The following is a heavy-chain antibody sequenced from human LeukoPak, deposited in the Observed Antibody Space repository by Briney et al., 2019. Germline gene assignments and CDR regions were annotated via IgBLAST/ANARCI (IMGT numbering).Heavy chain of an antibody. Sequence: GGSLRLSCAASGFTFSGYSMNWVRQAPGKGLEWVSSISSSSSYIYYADSVKGRFTISRDNAKNSLYLQMNSLRAEDTAVYYCARGRKGIVVVPAANWFDPWGQGTLVTVSS. D-gene: IGHD2-2*01. CDR1: GFTFSGYS. V-gene: IGHV3-21*01. J-gene: IGHJ5*02. CDR3: ARGRKGIVVVPAANWFDP. CDR2: ISSSSSYI.